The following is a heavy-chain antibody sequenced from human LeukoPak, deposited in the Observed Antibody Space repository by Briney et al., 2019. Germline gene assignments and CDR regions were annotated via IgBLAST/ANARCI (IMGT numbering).Heavy chain of an antibody. CDR3: AYAVDDYDSFDY. Sequence: GASLQISCKGSGSSFTSYWISWLRQMAGKGLEWMGTIDPSDSYTNYSPSFQGHVTISADKSISTAYLQWSSLKASDTAMYYCAYAVDDYDSFDYWGQGTLVTVSS. CDR1: GSSFTSYW. J-gene: IGHJ4*02. CDR2: IDPSDSYT. V-gene: IGHV5-10-1*01. D-gene: IGHD3-22*01.